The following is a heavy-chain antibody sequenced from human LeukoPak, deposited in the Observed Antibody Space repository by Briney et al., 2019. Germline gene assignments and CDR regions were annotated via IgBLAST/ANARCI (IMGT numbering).Heavy chain of an antibody. CDR2: IYQSGNT. CDR3: VRQLYYYGSGSPYYFDF. J-gene: IGHJ4*02. CDR1: GYSISGGCY. D-gene: IGHD3-10*01. V-gene: IGHV4-38-2*02. Sequence: PSETLSLTCTVSGYSISGGCYWGWTRQPPGKGLEYIGSIYQSGNTYYTPSLQSRVAISQDTTKNQFSLKLSSVTAADTAVYYCVRQLYYYGSGSPYYFDFWGQGTLVSVSS.